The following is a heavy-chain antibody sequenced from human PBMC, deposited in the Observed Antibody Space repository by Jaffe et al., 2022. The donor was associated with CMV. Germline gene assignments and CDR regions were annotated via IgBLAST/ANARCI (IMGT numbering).Heavy chain of an antibody. CDR3: VRVGPLHGDYVTFDS. V-gene: IGHV3-74*01. CDR1: GFSFSTYW. J-gene: IGHJ4*02. CDR2: VNSDGSDT. D-gene: IGHD4-17*01. Sequence: EMQLVESGGGLVQPGGSLRLSCAASGFSFSTYWMHWVRQVPGKGLVWVARVNSDGSDTTYADSVRGRFTISRDNAKNTLYVQMNSLKADDTAVYYCVRVGPLHGDYVTFDSWGQGTLVTVSS.